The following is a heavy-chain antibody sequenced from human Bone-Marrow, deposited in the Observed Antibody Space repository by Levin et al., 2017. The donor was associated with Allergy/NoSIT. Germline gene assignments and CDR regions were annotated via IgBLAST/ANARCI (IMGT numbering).Heavy chain of an antibody. J-gene: IGHJ5*02. Sequence: TSETLSLTCTVYGGSISSYYWSWIRQPAGKGLEWIGRIYSSGSTNYNPSLKSRVTMSVDTSKNQFSLKLSSVTAADTAVYYCARVLLVCSDGSCYRWWFDPWGQGTLVTVSS. V-gene: IGHV4-4*07. CDR2: IYSSGST. CDR1: GGSISSYY. D-gene: IGHD2-15*01. CDR3: ARVLLVCSDGSCYRWWFDP.